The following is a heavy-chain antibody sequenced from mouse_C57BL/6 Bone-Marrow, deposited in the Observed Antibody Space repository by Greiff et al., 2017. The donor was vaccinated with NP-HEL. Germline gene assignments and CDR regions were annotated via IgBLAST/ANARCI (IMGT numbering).Heavy chain of an antibody. CDR2: ISTYCGDA. V-gene: IGHV1-67*01. CDR1: GYTFTGYA. D-gene: IGHD3-3*01. Sequence: QVQLQQSGPELVRPGVSVKISCKGSGYTFTGYAIHWVKQSHAKSLEWIGVISTYCGDASYNEKFKDKATMTVDTSSSTAYMELARLTSEDSAVFYFGRSSYWGCSVWGKGTTVTVSS. J-gene: IGHJ1*03. CDR3: GRSSYWGCSV.